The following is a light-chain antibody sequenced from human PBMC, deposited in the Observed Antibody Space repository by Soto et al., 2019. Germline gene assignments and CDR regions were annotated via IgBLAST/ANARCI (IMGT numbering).Light chain of an antibody. Sequence: EIVLTQSPGTLSLSPGERATLSCRASQSVSSDYLAWYQQKPGQAPRPLIYGASSRATGIPDRFSGSVAWTDFTLTISRLESEDFAVYYCQQYGSSPCTFGQGTKVEIK. CDR3: QQYGSSPCT. CDR1: QSVSSDY. V-gene: IGKV3-20*01. CDR2: GAS. J-gene: IGKJ1*01.